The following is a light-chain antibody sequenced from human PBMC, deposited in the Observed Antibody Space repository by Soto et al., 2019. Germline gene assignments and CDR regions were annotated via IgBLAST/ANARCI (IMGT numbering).Light chain of an antibody. CDR1: SSDIGSNS. Sequence: QSVLTQPPSASRTPGQRVTIPCSGSSSDIGSNSVNWYQQLPGAAPRLLIYGNDHRPSGVPDRFSASKSGTSASLAISGLRSDDEAEYFCCSHAGINNFWVFGGGTKLTVL. V-gene: IGLV1-44*01. J-gene: IGLJ3*02. CDR2: GND. CDR3: CSHAGINNFWV.